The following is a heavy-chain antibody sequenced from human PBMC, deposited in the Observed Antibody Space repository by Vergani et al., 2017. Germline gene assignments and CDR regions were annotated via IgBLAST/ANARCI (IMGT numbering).Heavy chain of an antibody. V-gene: IGHV3-11*01. J-gene: IGHJ4*02. CDR1: GFTFSDYY. Sequence: QVQLVESGGGLVKPGGSLRLSCAASGFTFSDYYMSWIRQAPGKGLEWVSYISSSGSTIYYADSVKGRFTLSRDNAKNSLYLQMNSLRAEDTAVYYCARDHQWFLEYSSSSVPDYWGQGTLVTVSS. CDR2: ISSSGSTI. CDR3: ARDHQWFLEYSSSSVPDY. D-gene: IGHD6-6*01.